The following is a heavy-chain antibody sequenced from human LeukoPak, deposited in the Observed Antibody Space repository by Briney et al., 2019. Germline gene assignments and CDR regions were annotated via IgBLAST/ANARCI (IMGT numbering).Heavy chain of an antibody. J-gene: IGHJ4*02. Sequence: SETLSLTCAVSGYSLSSGYYWGWIRQPPGKGLEWIGSIYHSGSTYYNPSLKSRVTISVDTSKNQFSLKLSSVTAADTAVFYCVGPWYHRYEYWGQGTLATVSS. D-gene: IGHD1-14*01. V-gene: IGHV4-38-2*01. CDR3: VGPWYHRYEY. CDR1: GYSLSSGYY. CDR2: IYHSGST.